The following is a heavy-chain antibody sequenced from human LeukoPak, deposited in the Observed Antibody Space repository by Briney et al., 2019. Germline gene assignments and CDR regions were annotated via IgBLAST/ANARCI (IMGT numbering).Heavy chain of an antibody. V-gene: IGHV1-18*01. CDR3: ARGTCSSTSCYAIDDYGMDV. Sequence: ASVKVSCKASGYTFTSYGISWVRQAPGQGLEWMGWISARNGNTNYAQKLQGRVTMTTDTSTSTAYMELRSLRSDDTAVYYCARGTCSSTSCYAIDDYGMDVWGQGTTVTVSS. D-gene: IGHD2-2*01. CDR2: ISARNGNT. CDR1: GYTFTSYG. J-gene: IGHJ6*02.